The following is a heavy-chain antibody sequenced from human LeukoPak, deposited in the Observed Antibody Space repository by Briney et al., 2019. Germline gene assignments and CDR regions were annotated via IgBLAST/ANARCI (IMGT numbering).Heavy chain of an antibody. Sequence: GGSLRLSCAASGFTFSSYAMSWVRQAPGKGLEWVSSISGSGGSTYYADSVKGRFTISRDNSKNTLYLQMNGLRAEDTAVYYCAKVDIVGVPAADLWGEGPLVTVSS. J-gene: IGHJ5*02. CDR3: AKVDIVGVPAADL. D-gene: IGHD2-2*03. V-gene: IGHV3-23*01. CDR2: ISGSGGST. CDR1: GFTFSSYA.